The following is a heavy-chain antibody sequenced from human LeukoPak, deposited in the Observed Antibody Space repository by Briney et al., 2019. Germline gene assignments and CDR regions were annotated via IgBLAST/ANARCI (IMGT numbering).Heavy chain of an antibody. CDR1: SGSICSSSYY. J-gene: IGHJ3*02. D-gene: IGHD3-22*01. CDR2: IYYSGST. V-gene: IGHV4-39*01. Sequence: SETLSLTCAVSSGSICSSSYYWGWIRQPPGKGLEWIGSIYYSGSTYYNPSLKSRVTLSVDTSKNQFSLKLRSVTAADTAVYYCARQERGYDGSGHRAFDIWGQGTMVTISS. CDR3: ARQERGYDGSGHRAFDI.